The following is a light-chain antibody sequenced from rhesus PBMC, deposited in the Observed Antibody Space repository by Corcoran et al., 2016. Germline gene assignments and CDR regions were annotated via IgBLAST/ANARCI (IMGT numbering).Light chain of an antibody. J-gene: IGKJ4*01. V-gene: IGKV1-74*01. Sequence: DIQMTQSPSSLSASVGDRVTITCRTSENVNNYLNWYQQKPGKAPKLLIYKASTLQSGVPSRFSGSGYGTDYTFTISSLQSEDVATYYCQHNYGTPPTFGGGTKVEIK. CDR2: KAS. CDR3: QHNYGTPPT. CDR1: ENVNNY.